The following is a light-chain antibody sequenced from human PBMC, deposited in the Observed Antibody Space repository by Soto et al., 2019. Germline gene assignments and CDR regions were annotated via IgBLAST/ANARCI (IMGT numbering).Light chain of an antibody. CDR3: QQYHNWPPQYT. J-gene: IGKJ2*01. CDR2: GAS. Sequence: EIVMTQSPASLSGSPGDGATLSCRASQSVASNVAWYQQKPGQGPRLLIHGASTRAAGVPVRFSGSGSGTDFTLTISSLQSEDFAVYYCQQYHNWPPQYTFGQGTKLQIK. V-gene: IGKV3D-15*01. CDR1: QSVASN.